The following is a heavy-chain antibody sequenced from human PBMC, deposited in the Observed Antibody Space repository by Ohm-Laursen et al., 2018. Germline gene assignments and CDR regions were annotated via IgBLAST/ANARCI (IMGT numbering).Heavy chain of an antibody. CDR2: ISNSGSTI. J-gene: IGHJ4*02. CDR3: VRDGNYRLDQ. CDR1: GFTFSSHE. Sequence: SLRLSCAASGFTFSSHEMNWVRQAPGKGLEWVSYISNSGSTINYADSVKGRFTISRDNAKNSLSLQMNSLRAEDTAVYYCVRDGNYRLDQWGQGTLVTVSS. D-gene: IGHD1-7*01. V-gene: IGHV3-48*03.